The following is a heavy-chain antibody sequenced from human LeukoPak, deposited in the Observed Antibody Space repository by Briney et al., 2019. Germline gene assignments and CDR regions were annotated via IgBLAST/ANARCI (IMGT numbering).Heavy chain of an antibody. CDR3: ARVRFSDFWSDYLFLNYGMDV. Sequence: GASVKVSCKASGYTFTSYDINWVRQATGQGLEWMGWMNPNSGNTGYAQKFQGRVTMTRNTSISTAYMELSSLRSEDTAVYYCARVRFSDFWSDYLFLNYGMDVWGQGTTVTVSS. J-gene: IGHJ6*02. D-gene: IGHD3-3*01. V-gene: IGHV1-8*01. CDR2: MNPNSGNT. CDR1: GYTFTSYD.